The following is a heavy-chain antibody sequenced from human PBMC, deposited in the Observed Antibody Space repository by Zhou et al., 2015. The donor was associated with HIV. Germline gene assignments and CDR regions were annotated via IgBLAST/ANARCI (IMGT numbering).Heavy chain of an antibody. CDR2: IIPIFGTA. D-gene: IGHD5-12*01. V-gene: IGHV1-69*06. J-gene: IGHJ3*02. Sequence: QVQLVQSGAEVKKPGSSVKVSCKASGGTFSSYAISWVRQAPGQGLEWMGGIIPIFGTANYAQKFQGRVTITADKSTSTAYMELSSLRSEDTAVYYCARDRTVGIPRGYSGYDFNRPDAFDIWGQGTMVTVSS. CDR3: ARDRTVGIPRGYSGYDFNRPDAFDI. CDR1: GGTFSSYA.